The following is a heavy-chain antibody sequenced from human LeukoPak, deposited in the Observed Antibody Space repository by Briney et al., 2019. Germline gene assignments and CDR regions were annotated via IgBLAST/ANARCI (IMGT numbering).Heavy chain of an antibody. CDR2: IYYCGST. J-gene: IGHJ3*02. CDR1: GGSISSGGYY. Sequence: PAETLSLTCTVSGGSISSGGYYWSWIRQHPGKGLEWIVDIYYCGSTYYNPSLKSRVTISVDTSKNQFSLKLSSVTAADTAVYYCARGLLTSSAWGDYLSCAFDIWGHGTMVTVSS. V-gene: IGHV4-31*03. D-gene: IGHD4-17*01. CDR3: ARGLLTSSAWGDYLSCAFDI.